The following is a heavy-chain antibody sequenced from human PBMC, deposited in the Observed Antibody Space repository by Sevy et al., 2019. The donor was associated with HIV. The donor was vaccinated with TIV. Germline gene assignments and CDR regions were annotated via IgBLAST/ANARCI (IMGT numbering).Heavy chain of an antibody. CDR1: GFTFSSYW. J-gene: IGHJ3*02. CDR3: ARDFRSYLYSSWRGAFDI. D-gene: IGHD5-18*01. CDR2: IKQDGSEK. V-gene: IGHV3-7*01. Sequence: GGSLRLSCAASGFTFSSYWMSWVRQAPGKGLEWVANIKQDGSEKYYVDSVKGRFTISRENAKNSLYLQMNSLRAEETAVYYCARDFRSYLYSSWRGAFDIWGQGTMVTVSS.